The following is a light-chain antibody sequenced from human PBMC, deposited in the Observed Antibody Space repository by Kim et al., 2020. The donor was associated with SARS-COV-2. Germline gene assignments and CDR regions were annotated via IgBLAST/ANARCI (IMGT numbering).Light chain of an antibody. V-gene: IGKV1-5*01. CDR1: QYLATW. CDR3: QQYKSDPDT. CDR2: DAS. J-gene: IGKJ2*01. Sequence: DIQMTQYPSTLSASVGDTVSITCRASQYLATWVAWYQQKPGMAPKVLMYDASKLKSGVPSRFSGSGSGTEFTLTITSLQPDDFATYYCQQYKSDPDTFGQGTKLEI.